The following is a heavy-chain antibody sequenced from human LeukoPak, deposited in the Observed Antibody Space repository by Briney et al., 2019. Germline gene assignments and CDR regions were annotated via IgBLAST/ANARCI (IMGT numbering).Heavy chain of an antibody. Sequence: SETLSLTCTISGGSISSSSYYWGWIRQPPGKGLEWIGSIYYSGSTYYNPSLKSRVTISVDTSKNQFSLKLSSVTAADMAVYYCASTPQYYYGSGSYSGWFDPWGQGTLVTVSS. CDR3: ASTPQYYYGSGSYSGWFDP. D-gene: IGHD3-10*01. CDR1: GGSISSSSYY. CDR2: IYYSGST. V-gene: IGHV4-39*01. J-gene: IGHJ5*02.